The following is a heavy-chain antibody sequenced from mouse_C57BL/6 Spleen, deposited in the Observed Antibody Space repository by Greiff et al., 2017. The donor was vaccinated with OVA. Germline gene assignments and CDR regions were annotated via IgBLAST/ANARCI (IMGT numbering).Heavy chain of an antibody. CDR1: GFNIKDYY. Sequence: VHVKQSGAELVKPGASVKLSCTASGFNIKDYYMHWVKQRTEQGLEWIGRIDPEDGETKYAPKFQGKATITADTSSNTAYLQLSSRTSEDTAVYYCARFHSSGYTWFAYWGQGTLVTVSA. J-gene: IGHJ3*01. V-gene: IGHV14-2*01. CDR2: IDPEDGET. D-gene: IGHD3-2*02. CDR3: ARFHSSGYTWFAY.